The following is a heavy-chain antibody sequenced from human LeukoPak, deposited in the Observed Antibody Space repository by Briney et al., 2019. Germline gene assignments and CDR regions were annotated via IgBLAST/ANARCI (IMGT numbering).Heavy chain of an antibody. J-gene: IGHJ6*03. CDR3: ARDRSSTWYAPIGGYYYYMDV. Sequence: ASVKVSCKASGYTFTSYAINWVRQAPGQGLEWMGWINTNTGNPTYAQGFTGRFVFSLDTSVSMAYLQISSLKAEDVAVYYCARDRSSTWYAPIGGYYYYMDVWGKGTTVTVSS. D-gene: IGHD6-13*01. CDR2: INTNTGNP. CDR1: GYTFTSYA. V-gene: IGHV7-4-1*04.